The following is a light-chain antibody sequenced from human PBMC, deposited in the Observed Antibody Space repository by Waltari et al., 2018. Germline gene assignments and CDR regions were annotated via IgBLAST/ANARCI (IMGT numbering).Light chain of an antibody. CDR3: CTYAGRSPVV. Sequence: QSALTQPASVSGSPGQSITISCTGTSSDLGGYTYVSWYQRHPGKAPRLMIYDVSKRASGVSNRVSVSKSGNSASLTISGLQAEDEADYYCCTYAGRSPVVFGGGTKLTVL. V-gene: IGLV2-23*02. CDR2: DVS. J-gene: IGLJ2*01. CDR1: SSDLGGYTY.